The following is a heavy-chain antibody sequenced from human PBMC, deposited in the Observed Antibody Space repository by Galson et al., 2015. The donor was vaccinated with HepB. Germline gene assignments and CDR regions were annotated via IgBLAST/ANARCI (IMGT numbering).Heavy chain of an antibody. CDR2: TYYRSKWYT. V-gene: IGHV6-1*01. Sequence: CAISGDSVSSNSAAWNWIRQSPSRGLEWLGRTYYRSKWYTDYAISVQGRITINPDTSRYQFSLQLNSVTPDDTAVYYCARVEQQVVPTGWFDPWGQGTLVTVSS. CDR3: ARVEQQVVPTGWFDP. CDR1: GDSVSSNSAA. D-gene: IGHD6-13*01. J-gene: IGHJ5*02.